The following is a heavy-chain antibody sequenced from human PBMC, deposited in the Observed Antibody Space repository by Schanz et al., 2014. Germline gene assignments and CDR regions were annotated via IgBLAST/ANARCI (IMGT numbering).Heavy chain of an antibody. V-gene: IGHV4-59*01. Sequence: QVQLQESGPGLVKPSETLSLTCTVSGNSISGSYWSWIRQPPGKGLEWIGYIYYSGSTDYNPSLKSRVTMSVDTSKNQFSLKLSSGTAADTAVYYCARARCTGYYRDVGGQGTAVTVSS. CDR2: IYYSGST. D-gene: IGHD3-9*01. CDR3: ARARCTGYYRDV. CDR1: GNSISGSY. J-gene: IGHJ6*02.